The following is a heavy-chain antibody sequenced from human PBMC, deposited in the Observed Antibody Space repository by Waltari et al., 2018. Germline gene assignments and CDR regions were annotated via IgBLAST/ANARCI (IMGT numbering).Heavy chain of an antibody. CDR3: ARWGFRGFDY. CDR1: GYSISSGYY. D-gene: IGHD1-26*01. J-gene: IGHJ4*02. CDR2: IYHSGST. Sequence: QVQLQESGPGLVKPSETLSLTCAVSGYSISSGYYWGWIRQPPGKGLEWIGSIYHSGSTYYNPSLKSRVTISVDTSKNQFSLKLSSVTAADTAVYYCARWGFRGFDYWGQGTLVTVSS. V-gene: IGHV4-38-2*01.